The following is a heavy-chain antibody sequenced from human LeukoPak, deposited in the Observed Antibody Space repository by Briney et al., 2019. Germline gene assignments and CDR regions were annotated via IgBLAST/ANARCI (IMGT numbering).Heavy chain of an antibody. J-gene: IGHJ4*02. D-gene: IGHD2-2*03. V-gene: IGHV1-18*01. CDR2: ISAYNGNT. Sequence: AASVKVSCKASGGTFSSYGISWVRQAPGQGLEWMGWISAYNGNTNYAQKLQGRVTMTTDTSTSTAYMELRSLRSDDTAVYYCARARFPGYCSSTSCAPLDYWGQGTLVTVSS. CDR1: GGTFSSYG. CDR3: ARARFPGYCSSTSCAPLDY.